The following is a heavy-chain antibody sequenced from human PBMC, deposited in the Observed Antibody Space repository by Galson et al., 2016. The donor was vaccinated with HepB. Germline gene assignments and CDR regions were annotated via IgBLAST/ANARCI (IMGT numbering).Heavy chain of an antibody. V-gene: IGHV3-64D*09. CDR1: GFSFTTYY. CDR3: VSAWSGSSPDY. CDR2: ISNNGGAK. J-gene: IGHJ4*02. D-gene: IGHD1-26*01. Sequence: SLRLSCAASGFSFTTYYMDWVRQAPGKRLEYVSGISNNGGAKYHADSVKGRFTISRDNSKNTVDLHMSSLRPEDTAVYYCVSAWSGSSPDYWGQGTQVTVSS.